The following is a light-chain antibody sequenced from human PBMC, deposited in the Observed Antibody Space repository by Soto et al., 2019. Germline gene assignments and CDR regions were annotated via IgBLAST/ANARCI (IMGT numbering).Light chain of an antibody. CDR3: CSYVGSYTWV. CDR1: SSDVGGYDY. J-gene: IGLJ3*02. V-gene: IGLV2-11*01. CDR2: DVS. Sequence: QSALTQPRSVSGSPGQSVTISCTGTSSDVGGYDYVSWYQQHPGKAPKLMIYDVSTRPSGVPDRFSGSKSGNTASLTISGLQAEDEADYYCCSYVGSYTWVFGGGTQLTVL.